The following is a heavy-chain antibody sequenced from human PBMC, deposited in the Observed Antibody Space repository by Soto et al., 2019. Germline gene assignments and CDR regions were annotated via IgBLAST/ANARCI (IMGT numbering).Heavy chain of an antibody. Sequence: ASVKVSCKASGGTFSSYAISWVRQAPGQGLEWMGGIIPIFGTANYAQKFQGRVTITADESTSTAYMELSSLRSEDTAVYYCAREGGGNSHDAFDIWGQGTMVIVSS. D-gene: IGHD2-21*02. CDR2: IIPIFGTA. CDR1: GGTFSSYA. CDR3: AREGGGNSHDAFDI. V-gene: IGHV1-69*13. J-gene: IGHJ3*02.